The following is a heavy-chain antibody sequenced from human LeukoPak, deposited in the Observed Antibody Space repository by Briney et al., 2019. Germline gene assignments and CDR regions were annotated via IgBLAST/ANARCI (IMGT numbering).Heavy chain of an antibody. V-gene: IGHV1-69*05. CDR3: ARVTDYYDSSGYRFREGAFDI. J-gene: IGHJ3*02. CDR2: IIPIFGTA. CDR1: GGTFSSYA. D-gene: IGHD3-22*01. Sequence: SVKASCKASGGTFSSYAISWVRQAPGQGLEWMGGIIPIFGTANYAQKFQGRVTITTDESTSTAYMELSSLRSEDTAVYYCARVTDYYDSSGYRFREGAFDIWGQGTMVTVSS.